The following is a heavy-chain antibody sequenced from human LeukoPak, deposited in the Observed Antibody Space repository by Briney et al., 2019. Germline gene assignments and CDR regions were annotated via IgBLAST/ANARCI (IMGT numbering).Heavy chain of an antibody. D-gene: IGHD3-22*01. Sequence: GSLRLSCAASGFTLSSYWMNWVRQAPGKGLEWVANIKQDGSEKYYVDSVKGRFTISRDNAQNSLYLQVNSLRAEDTAVYYCARSRFYFDGTAYYPGSFDSWGQGTLVTFSS. CDR1: GFTLSSYW. CDR3: ARSRFYFDGTAYYPGSFDS. V-gene: IGHV3-7*01. CDR2: IKQDGSEK. J-gene: IGHJ4*02.